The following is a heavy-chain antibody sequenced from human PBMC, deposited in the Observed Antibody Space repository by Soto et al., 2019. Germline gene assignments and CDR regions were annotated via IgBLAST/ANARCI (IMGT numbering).Heavy chain of an antibody. V-gene: IGHV4-34*01. Sequence: SETLSLTCAVYGGFLSESYWTWIRQPPGKGLEWIGEINHVGGTNYNPSLKSRATMSVDTSQNQFSLRLISVTAADTAMYFCVRIRYQSPPWVLWLDPWGQGTPVTVSS. CDR2: INHVGGT. CDR3: VRIRYQSPPWVLWLDP. CDR1: GGFLSESY. J-gene: IGHJ5*02. D-gene: IGHD3-16*01.